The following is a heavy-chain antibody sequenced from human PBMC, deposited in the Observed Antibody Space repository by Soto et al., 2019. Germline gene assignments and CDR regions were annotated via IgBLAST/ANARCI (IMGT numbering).Heavy chain of an antibody. V-gene: IGHV3-48*02. D-gene: IGHD2-15*01. CDR1: GLPFSTSF. Sequence: GGSLRLSCAASGLPFSTSFMNWVRQAPGKGLEWVSYISGSSSSIFYADSVKGRFTVSRDNAMNSLFLQMNNLRDEDSAVYYCATDPIYSNIDNWGQGTQVTVSS. J-gene: IGHJ4*02. CDR2: ISGSSSSI. CDR3: ATDPIYSNIDN.